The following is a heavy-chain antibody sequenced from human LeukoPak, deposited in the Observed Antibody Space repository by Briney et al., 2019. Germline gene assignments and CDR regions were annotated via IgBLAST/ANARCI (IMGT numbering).Heavy chain of an antibody. J-gene: IGHJ6*02. Sequence: ASVKVSCKASGGTFSSYAISWVRQAPGQGLEWMGGIIPIFGTANYAQKFQGRVTITVDESTSTAYMELGSLRSEDTAVYYCARAPYSSGWQLYYYYYGMDVWGQGTTVTVSS. CDR1: GGTFSSYA. V-gene: IGHV1-69*01. CDR3: ARAPYSSGWQLYYYYYGMDV. CDR2: IIPIFGTA. D-gene: IGHD6-19*01.